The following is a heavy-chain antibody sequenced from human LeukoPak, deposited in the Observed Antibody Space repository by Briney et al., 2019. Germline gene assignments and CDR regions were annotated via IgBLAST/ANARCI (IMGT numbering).Heavy chain of an antibody. D-gene: IGHD3-22*01. J-gene: IGHJ4*02. V-gene: IGHV3-30*18. CDR1: GFTFSSYG. CDR2: ISYDGSNK. Sequence: GGSLRLSCAASGFTFSSYGMHWVRQAPGEGLEWVAVISYDGSNKYYADSVKGRFTISRDNSKNTLYLQMNSLRAEDTAVYYCAKGYDSSGYYPWYFDYWGQGTLVTVSS. CDR3: AKGYDSSGYYPWYFDY.